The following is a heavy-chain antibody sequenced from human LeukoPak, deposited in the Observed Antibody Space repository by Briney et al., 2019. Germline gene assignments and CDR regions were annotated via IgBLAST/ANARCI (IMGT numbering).Heavy chain of an antibody. CDR3: ARRQAWRPLDY. V-gene: IGHV4-39*01. Sequence: LETLSLTCTVSDGSMSSNIYYWGWIRQPPGKGLEWIGNIFYSGSASYNASLKSRVTISIDTSKNQLSLSLTSVTAADTAVYYCARRQAWRPLDYWGQGTLVTVSS. J-gene: IGHJ4*02. CDR1: DGSMSSNIYY. D-gene: IGHD5-12*01. CDR2: IFYSGSA.